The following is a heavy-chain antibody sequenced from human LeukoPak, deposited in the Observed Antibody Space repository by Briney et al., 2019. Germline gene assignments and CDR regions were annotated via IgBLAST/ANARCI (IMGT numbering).Heavy chain of an antibody. J-gene: IGHJ3*02. CDR3: ASTFTRRPYDFWSAGTDAFDI. D-gene: IGHD3-3*01. V-gene: IGHV4-59*01. CDR2: IYYSGST. Sequence: PSETLSLTCTVSGGSISSYYWSWIRQPPGKGLEWIGYIYYSGSTNYNPSLKSRVTISVDTSKNQFSLKLSSVTAADTAVYYCASTFTRRPYDFWSAGTDAFDIWGQGTMVTVSS. CDR1: GGSISSYY.